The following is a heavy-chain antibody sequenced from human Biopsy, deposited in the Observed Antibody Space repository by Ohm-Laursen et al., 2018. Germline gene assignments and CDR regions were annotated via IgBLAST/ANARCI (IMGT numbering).Heavy chain of an antibody. CDR3: ARGPRGLVVITTTALYFDY. CDR1: GYTFTSYY. CDR2: INPNNDNT. V-gene: IGHV1-46*01. D-gene: IGHD3-22*01. J-gene: IGHJ4*02. Sequence: GASVKVSCKASGYTFTSYYLHWVRQAPGQGLEWMGRINPNNDNTAYAQKFQGRITMTKDTSTSTVYMDLSSLTFDDSAVYYCARGPRGLVVITTTALYFDYWGQGNLVTVS.